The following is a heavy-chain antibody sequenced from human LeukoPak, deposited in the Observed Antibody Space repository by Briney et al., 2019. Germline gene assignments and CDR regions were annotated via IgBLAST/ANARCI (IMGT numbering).Heavy chain of an antibody. J-gene: IGHJ4*02. CDR2: INHSGST. V-gene: IGHV4-34*01. Sequence: SETLSLTCAVYGGSFSGYYWSWIRQPPGKGLEWIGEINHSGSTNYNPSLKSRVTITVDTSKNQFSLKLSSGTAADTAVYYCARGGDYYDSSGYYHFDYWGQGTLVTVSS. D-gene: IGHD3-22*01. CDR3: ARGGDYYDSSGYYHFDY. CDR1: GGSFSGYY.